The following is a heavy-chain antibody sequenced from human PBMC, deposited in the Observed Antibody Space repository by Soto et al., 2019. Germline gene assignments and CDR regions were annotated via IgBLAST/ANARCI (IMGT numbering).Heavy chain of an antibody. D-gene: IGHD3-16*02. CDR1: GGTFSSSG. CDR2: IVPSLDTT. CDR3: ARWPQPRYTAVPSAVDV. V-gene: IGHV1-69*11. Sequence: QVHLGQSGTEVKKPGSSVKVSCKASGGTFSSSGFSWVRQAPGQGLEWMGMIVPSLDTTNYAQKFQARVTITADEVTSTADMELRRLRSEDTAVYYCARWPQPRYTAVPSAVDVWGQGTRVIVSS. J-gene: IGHJ6*02.